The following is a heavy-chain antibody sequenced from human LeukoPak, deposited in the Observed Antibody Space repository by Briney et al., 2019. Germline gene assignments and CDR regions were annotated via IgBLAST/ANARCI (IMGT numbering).Heavy chain of an antibody. CDR2: IYHSGST. Sequence: PSETLSLTCAVSGYSISSGYYWGWIRQSPGEGLEWIESIYHSGSTYYNPSLRSRVTISPDTSKNQFSLKLTSVNVADTAMYYCARAPLAGSSLYFDYWGQGTLVTVSS. D-gene: IGHD6-25*01. CDR3: ARAPLAGSSLYFDY. CDR1: GYSISSGYY. J-gene: IGHJ4*02. V-gene: IGHV4-38-2*01.